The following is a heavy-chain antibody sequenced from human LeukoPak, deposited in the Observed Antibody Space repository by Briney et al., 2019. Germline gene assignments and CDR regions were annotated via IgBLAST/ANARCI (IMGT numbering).Heavy chain of an antibody. D-gene: IGHD3-10*01. V-gene: IGHV4-39*07. CDR3: ARDRPITMVRGGTIDY. Sequence: PSETLSLTCLVSGGSLSSSSYYWGWIRQPPGKGLEWIGSIYHSGSTDYNPSLKSRVTISVDTSKNQYSLKLSSVTAADTAVYYCARDRPITMVRGGTIDYWGQGTLVTVSS. CDR2: IYHSGST. J-gene: IGHJ4*02. CDR1: GGSLSSSSYY.